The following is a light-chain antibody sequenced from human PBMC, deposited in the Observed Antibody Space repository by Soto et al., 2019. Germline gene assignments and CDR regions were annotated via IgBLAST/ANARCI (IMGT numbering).Light chain of an antibody. CDR3: SSYTSSNTLV. CDR1: SSDVGDYNY. J-gene: IGLJ1*01. CDR2: EVI. V-gene: IGLV2-14*01. Sequence: QSALTQPASVSGSPGQSITISCTGTSSDVGDYNYVSWYQQLPGKAPKLMIYEVINRPSGVSNRFSGSKSGDTASLTISGLQAEDEADYYCSSYTSSNTLVFGTGTKVTVL.